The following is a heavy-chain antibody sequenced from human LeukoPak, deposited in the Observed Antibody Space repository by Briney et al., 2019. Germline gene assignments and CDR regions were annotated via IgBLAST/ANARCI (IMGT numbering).Heavy chain of an antibody. CDR1: GYTLTSYF. V-gene: IGHV1-46*01. J-gene: IGHJ4*02. D-gene: IGHD6-13*01. CDR3: ARRYAAAADY. CDR2: INPSGGST. Sequence: ASVKVSCKASGYTLTSYFIHWVRQAPGQGLEWMGIINPSGGSTTYAQKFQGRVTMTRDTSTSTVYMELSSLRSDDTAVYYCARRYAAAADYWGQGTLVTVSS.